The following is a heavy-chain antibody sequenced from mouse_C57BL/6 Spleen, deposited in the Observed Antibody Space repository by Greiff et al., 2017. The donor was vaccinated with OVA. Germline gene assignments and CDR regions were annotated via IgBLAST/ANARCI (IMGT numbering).Heavy chain of an antibody. CDR1: GYSITSGYY. Sequence: DVKLQESGPGLVKPSQSLSLTCSVTGYSITSGYYWNWIRQFPGNKLEWMGYISYDGSNNYNPSLKNRISITRDTSKNQFFLKLNSVTTEDTATYYCAREETAQDLWFAYWGQGTLVTVAA. V-gene: IGHV3-6*01. CDR3: AREETAQDLWFAY. CDR2: ISYDGSN. J-gene: IGHJ3*01. D-gene: IGHD3-2*02.